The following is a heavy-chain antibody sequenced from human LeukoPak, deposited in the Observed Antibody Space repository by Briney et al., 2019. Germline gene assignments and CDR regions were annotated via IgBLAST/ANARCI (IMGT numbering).Heavy chain of an antibody. Sequence: PGGSLRLSCAASGFTFSSYAMSWVRQAPGKGLEWVSAISGSGGSTYYADSVKGRFTISRDNSKNTLYLQMNSLRAEDTAVYYCAKSTRGYSYGPQVDYWGQGTLVTVSS. CDR3: AKSTRGYSYGPQVDY. CDR1: GFTFSSYA. D-gene: IGHD5-18*01. V-gene: IGHV3-23*01. CDR2: ISGSGGST. J-gene: IGHJ4*02.